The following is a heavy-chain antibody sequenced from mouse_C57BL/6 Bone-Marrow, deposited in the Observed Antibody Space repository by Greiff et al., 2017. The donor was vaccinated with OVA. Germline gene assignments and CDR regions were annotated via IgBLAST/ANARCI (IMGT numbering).Heavy chain of an antibody. V-gene: IGHV1-62-2*01. D-gene: IGHD2-1*01. J-gene: IGHJ2*01. CDR2: FYPGSGRI. CDR1: GYTFTEYT. CDR3: ARHTIYYGKVYFYY. Sequence: QVQLQQSGAELVKPGASVKLSCKASGYTFTEYTIHWVKQRSGQGLEWIGWFYPGSGRIKYDEKLKDRATLTADKAYSTVFMEISRLRSEDSAVYFCARHTIYYGKVYFYYWGQGPTLSASS.